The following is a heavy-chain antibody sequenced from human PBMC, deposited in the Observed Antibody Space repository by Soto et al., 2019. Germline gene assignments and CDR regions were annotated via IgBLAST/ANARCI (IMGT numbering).Heavy chain of an antibody. D-gene: IGHD2-8*02. Sequence: QLQLQESGPGLVKSSETLSLTCTLSGGSISSSSYYWGWIRQPPGKGLEWIGSLYYSASTYYNPSLRSRATISADTSKNHLSLKLSSVTAADTAVYYCARHGTGGVRGGQYFDPWGHGTLVTVSS. J-gene: IGHJ5*02. V-gene: IGHV4-39*01. CDR2: LYYSAST. CDR1: GGSISSSSYY. CDR3: ARHGTGGVRGGQYFDP.